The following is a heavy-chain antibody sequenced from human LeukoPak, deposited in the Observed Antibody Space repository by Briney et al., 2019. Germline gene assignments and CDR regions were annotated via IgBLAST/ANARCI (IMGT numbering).Heavy chain of an antibody. D-gene: IGHD6-19*01. V-gene: IGHV3-20*04. CDR2: INWNGGST. J-gene: IGHJ3*02. CDR3: ARDRAVAGIWGAWDDAFDI. CDR1: GFTFSSYW. Sequence: AGGSLRLSCAASGFTFSSYWMHWVRQAPGKGLEWVSGINWNGGSTGYADSVKGRFTISRDNAKNSLYLQMNSLRAEDTALYYCARDRAVAGIWGAWDDAFDIWGQGTMVTVSS.